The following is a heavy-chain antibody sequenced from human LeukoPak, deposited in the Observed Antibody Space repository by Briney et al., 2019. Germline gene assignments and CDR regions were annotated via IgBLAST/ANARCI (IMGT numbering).Heavy chain of an antibody. V-gene: IGHV3-23*01. Sequence: GGSLRLSCAASGFTFSSHGMNWVRQAPGKGLEWVSGVTGSGGTTYYADSVKGRFTVSRDNSKNTLYLQMNSLRAEDTAVYYCARGWELLTFWAFDIWGQGTMVTVSS. CDR2: VTGSGGTT. J-gene: IGHJ3*02. CDR3: ARGWELLTFWAFDI. D-gene: IGHD1-26*01. CDR1: GFTFSSHG.